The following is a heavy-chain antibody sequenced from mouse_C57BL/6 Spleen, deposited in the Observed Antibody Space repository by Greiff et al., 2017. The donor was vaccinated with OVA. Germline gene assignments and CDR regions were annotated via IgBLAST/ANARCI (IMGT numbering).Heavy chain of an antibody. V-gene: IGHV1-64*01. CDR1: GYTFTSYW. CDR3: ASAHSNYVYAMDY. D-gene: IGHD2-5*01. Sequence: QVQLQQSGAELVKPGASVKLSCKASGYTFTSYWMHWVKQRPGQGLEWIGMIHPNSGSTNYNEKFKSKATLTVDKSSSTAYMQLSSLTSEDSAVYYCASAHSNYVYAMDYWGQGTSVTVSS. CDR2: IHPNSGST. J-gene: IGHJ4*01.